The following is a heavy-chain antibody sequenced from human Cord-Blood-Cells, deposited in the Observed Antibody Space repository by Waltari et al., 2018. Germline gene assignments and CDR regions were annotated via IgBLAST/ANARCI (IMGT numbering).Heavy chain of an antibody. J-gene: IGHJ6*03. Sequence: SGFTFSSYSMNWVRQAPGKALEWVSYISSSSSTRYYAHSVKGRFSISRDNAKCSLDLQMNSLSDEDTAVYYCARDSLYCTNGVCYYYYYMDVWGKGTTVTVS. CDR2: ISSSSSTR. V-gene: IGHV3-48*02. CDR1: GFTFSSYS. D-gene: IGHD2-8*01. CDR3: ARDSLYCTNGVCYYYYYMDV.